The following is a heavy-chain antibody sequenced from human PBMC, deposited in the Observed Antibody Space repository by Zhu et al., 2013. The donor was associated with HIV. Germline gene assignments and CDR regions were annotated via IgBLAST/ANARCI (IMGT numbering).Heavy chain of an antibody. CDR1: GYSFTASY. J-gene: IGHJ4*02. CDR2: INANTGDT. Sequence: QVHLVQSGAEVKKPGASVKVSCKASGYSFTASYVHWLRQAPGQGLDWMGWINANTGDTNYAQRFQGKITLTRNTSINTAYMELNRLTSDDTAFYYCARGGTGGYSYGLNSWGQGTLITVSS. CDR3: ARGGTGGYSYGLNS. D-gene: IGHD5-18*01. V-gene: IGHV1-2*02.